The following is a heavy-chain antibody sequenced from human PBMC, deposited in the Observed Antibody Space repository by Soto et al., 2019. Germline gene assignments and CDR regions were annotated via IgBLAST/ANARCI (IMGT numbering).Heavy chain of an antibody. CDR2: IFPSGTT. CDR3: ARSREFDY. J-gene: IGHJ4*02. CDR1: GGSLSGATYS. Sequence: SETLSLTCGVSGGSLSGATYSWNWIRQPPGKGLEWIGYIFPSGTTYYNPSLKSRVTISIDVSKNQFSLSLGSLTAADTAVYYCARSREFDYWSQGTLVTVSS. V-gene: IGHV4-30-2*01.